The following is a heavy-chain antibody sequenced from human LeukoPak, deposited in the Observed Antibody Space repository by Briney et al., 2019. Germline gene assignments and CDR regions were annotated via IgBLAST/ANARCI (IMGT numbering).Heavy chain of an antibody. CDR1: GGSINSYY. J-gene: IGHJ5*02. CDR3: ARGRGGGGSFNNWFDP. D-gene: IGHD2-15*01. Sequence: SETLSLTCTVSGGSINSYYWSWIRQPPGKGLEWIGYIYYSGSTNYNPSLKSRVTISVDTSKNQFSLKLSSVTAADTAVYYCARGRGGGGSFNNWFDPWGQGTLVTVSS. V-gene: IGHV4-59*01. CDR2: IYYSGST.